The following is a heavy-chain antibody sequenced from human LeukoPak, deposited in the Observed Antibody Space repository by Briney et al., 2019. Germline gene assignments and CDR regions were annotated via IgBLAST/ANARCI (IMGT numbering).Heavy chain of an antibody. V-gene: IGHV7-4-1*02. CDR3: ARDEGDQIFDY. D-gene: IGHD2-21*02. Sequence: ASVKVSCKASGYTFTGYYMYWVRQAPGQGLEWMGWINTNTGNPTYAQGFTGRFVFSLDTSVSTAYLQISSLKAEDTAVYYCARDEGDQIFDYWGQGTLVTVSS. CDR2: INTNTGNP. J-gene: IGHJ4*02. CDR1: GYTFTGYY.